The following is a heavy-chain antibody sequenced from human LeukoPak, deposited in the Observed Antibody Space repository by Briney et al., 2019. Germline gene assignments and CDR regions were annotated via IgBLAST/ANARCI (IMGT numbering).Heavy chain of an antibody. V-gene: IGHV1-69*05. Sequence: SVKVSCKASGGTFSSYTISWVRQAPGQGLEWMGGIIPIFGTANYAQKFQGRVTITTDESTSTAYMELSSLRSEDTAVYYCARVGLAYCGGDCPYYFDYWGQGTLVTVSS. J-gene: IGHJ4*02. D-gene: IGHD2-21*02. CDR1: GGTFSSYT. CDR2: IIPIFGTA. CDR3: ARVGLAYCGGDCPYYFDY.